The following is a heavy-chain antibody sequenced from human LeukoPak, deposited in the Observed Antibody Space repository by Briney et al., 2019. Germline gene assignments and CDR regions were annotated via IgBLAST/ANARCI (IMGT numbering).Heavy chain of an antibody. Sequence: GGSLRLSCVVSGFTFNTYSMNWVRQAPGKGLEWVSSISSSSSYIYYADSVKGRFTISRDNAKNSLYLQMNSLRAEDTAVYYCAGGCSGGSCYSPDYWGQGTLVTVSS. CDR3: AGGCSGGSCYSPDY. CDR2: ISSSSSYI. V-gene: IGHV3-21*01. D-gene: IGHD2-15*01. CDR1: GFTFNTYS. J-gene: IGHJ4*02.